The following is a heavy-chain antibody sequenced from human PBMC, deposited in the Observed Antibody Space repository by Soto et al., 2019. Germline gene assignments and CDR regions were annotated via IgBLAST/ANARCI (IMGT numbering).Heavy chain of an antibody. D-gene: IGHD2-15*01. CDR3: ARDQAALDAFDS. CDR1: GYTFTSYA. V-gene: IGHV1-3*01. J-gene: IGHJ3*02. Sequence: ASVKVSCKASGYTFTSYAMHWVRQAPGQRLEWMGWINAGNGNTKYSQKFQGRVTITRDTSASTAYMELSSLRSEDTAVYYCARDQAALDAFDSWGQGTMVNVSS. CDR2: INAGNGNT.